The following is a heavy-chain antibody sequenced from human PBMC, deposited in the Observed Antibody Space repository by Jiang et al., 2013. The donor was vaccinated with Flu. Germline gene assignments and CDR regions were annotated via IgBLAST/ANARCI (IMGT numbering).Heavy chain of an antibody. D-gene: IGHD3-10*01. J-gene: IGHJ6*02. CDR3: AKETDADMVRGVIIYSYYYYGMDV. CDR2: IRYDGSNK. CDR1: GFTFSSYG. Sequence: RLSCAASGFTFSSYGMHWVRQAPGKGLEWVAFIRYDGSNKYYADSVKGRFTISRDNSKNTLYLQMNSLRAEDTAVYYCAKETDADMVRGVIIYSYYYYGMDVWGQGTTVTVSS. V-gene: IGHV3-30*02.